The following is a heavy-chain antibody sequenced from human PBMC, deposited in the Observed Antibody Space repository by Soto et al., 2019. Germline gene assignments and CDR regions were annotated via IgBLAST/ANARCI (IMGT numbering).Heavy chain of an antibody. D-gene: IGHD3-3*01. V-gene: IGHV4-34*01. CDR2: INHSGST. CDR1: GGSFSGYY. Sequence: SETLSLTCAVYGGSFSGYYWSWIRQPPGEGLEWIGEINHSGSTNYNPSLKSRVTISVDTSKNQFSLKLSSVTAADTAVYYCATKITIFGVANRNWFDPWGQGTLVTVSS. J-gene: IGHJ5*02. CDR3: ATKITIFGVANRNWFDP.